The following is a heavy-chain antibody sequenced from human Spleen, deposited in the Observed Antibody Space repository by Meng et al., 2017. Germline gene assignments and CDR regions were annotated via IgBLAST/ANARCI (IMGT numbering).Heavy chain of an antibody. Sequence: SDTLSLTCTVPGCPIRSNNYYWGWIRQPPGKGLEWIGSLYYIGSTYYNPSLKTRVTISMDTSKNQFSLKLSSATAADTAVYYCARFDYADYVSVYWGQGTLVTVSS. CDR1: GCPIRSNNYY. V-gene: IGHV4-39*07. J-gene: IGHJ4*02. CDR2: LYYIGST. CDR3: ARFDYADYVSVY. D-gene: IGHD4-17*01.